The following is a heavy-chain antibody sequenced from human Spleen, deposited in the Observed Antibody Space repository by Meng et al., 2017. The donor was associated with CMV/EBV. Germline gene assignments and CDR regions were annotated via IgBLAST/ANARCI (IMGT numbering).Heavy chain of an antibody. Sequence: SVKVSCKASGGTFSSYAISWVRQAPGQGLEWMGGIIPIFGTANYAQKFQGRVTITTDESTSTAYMELSSLRSDDTAVYYCAREGRYSSSSVDYWGQGTLVTVSS. CDR1: GGTFSSYA. J-gene: IGHJ4*02. CDR3: AREGRYSSSSVDY. D-gene: IGHD6-6*01. CDR2: IIPIFGTA. V-gene: IGHV1-69*05.